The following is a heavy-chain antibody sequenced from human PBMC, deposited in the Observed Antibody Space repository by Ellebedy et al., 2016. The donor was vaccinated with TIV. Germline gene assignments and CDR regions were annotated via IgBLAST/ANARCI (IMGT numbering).Heavy chain of an antibody. J-gene: IGHJ4*02. CDR2: IYPGDSDT. D-gene: IGHD3-10*01. CDR3: ARHAGTGSFPYYFDS. V-gene: IGHV5-51*01. CDR1: GYTFTDYW. Sequence: GGSLRLXCEASGYTFTDYWIGWVRQMPGKGLEWVGIIYPGDSDTRYSPSFQGHVTISADKSITTAYLQWSSLKASDTAIYWCARHAGTGSFPYYFDSWGQGALVTVSS.